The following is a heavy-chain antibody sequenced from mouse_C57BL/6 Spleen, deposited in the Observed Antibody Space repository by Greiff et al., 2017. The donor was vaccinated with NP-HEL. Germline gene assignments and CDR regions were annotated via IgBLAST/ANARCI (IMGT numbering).Heavy chain of an antibody. CDR2: IHPNSGST. V-gene: IGHV1-64*01. CDR1: GYTFTSYW. J-gene: IGHJ3*01. Sequence: QVQLQQPGAELVKPGASVKLSCKASGYTFTSYWMHWVKQRPGQGLEWIGMIHPNSGSTNYNEKFKSKATLTVDTSSSTAYMQLSSLTSEDSAVYYCAHSKRGAWFAYWGQGTLVTVSA. CDR3: AHSKRGAWFAY. D-gene: IGHD2-5*01.